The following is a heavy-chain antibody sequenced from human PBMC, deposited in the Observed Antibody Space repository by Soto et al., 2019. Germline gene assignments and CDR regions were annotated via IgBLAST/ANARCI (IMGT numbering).Heavy chain of an antibody. V-gene: IGHV3-23*01. J-gene: IGHJ3*02. Sequence: VGSLRLSGAASGFTFSSYAMSWVRQAPGKGLEWVSAISGSGGSTYYADSVKGRFTISRDNSKNTLYLQMNSLRAEDTAVYYCAKDDPYDSSGPGAFDIWGQGTMVTVSS. CDR3: AKDDPYDSSGPGAFDI. CDR2: ISGSGGST. CDR1: GFTFSSYA. D-gene: IGHD3-22*01.